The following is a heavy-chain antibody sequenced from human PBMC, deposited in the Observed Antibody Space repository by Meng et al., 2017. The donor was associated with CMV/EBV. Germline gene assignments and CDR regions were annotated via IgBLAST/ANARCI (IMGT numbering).Heavy chain of an antibody. Sequence: GESLKISCAASGFTFSSYSTNWVRQAPGKGLEWVSSISSSSSYIYYADSVKGRFTISRDNAKNSLYLQMNSLRAEDTAVYYCARVNIVVVPAAIDGSSFSYYGMDVWGQGTTVTVSS. V-gene: IGHV3-21*01. CDR1: GFTFSSYS. CDR3: ARVNIVVVPAAIDGSSFSYYGMDV. CDR2: ISSSSSYI. D-gene: IGHD2-2*01. J-gene: IGHJ6*02.